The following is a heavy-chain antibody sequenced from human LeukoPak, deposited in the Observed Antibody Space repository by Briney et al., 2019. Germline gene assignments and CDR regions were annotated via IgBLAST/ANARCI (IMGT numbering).Heavy chain of an antibody. J-gene: IGHJ4*02. Sequence: SETLSLTCAVSGGSISSSNWWSWVRQPPGKGLEWIGEIYHSGSTNYNPSLKSRVTISVDKSKNQFSLKLRSVTAADTAVYYCARLPYDIFTGGTYYFDYWGQGTLVTVSS. CDR3: ARLPYDIFTGGTYYFDY. CDR1: GGSISSSNW. CDR2: IYHSGST. V-gene: IGHV4-4*02. D-gene: IGHD3-9*01.